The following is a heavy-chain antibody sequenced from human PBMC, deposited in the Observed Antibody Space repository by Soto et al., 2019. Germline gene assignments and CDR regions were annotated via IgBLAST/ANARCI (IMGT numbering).Heavy chain of an antibody. D-gene: IGHD6-19*01. CDR2: ISGSGDST. CDR3: AKDGGRRPSSGSTY. J-gene: IGHJ4*02. Sequence: EVQLLESGGGLVQPGGSLRLSCAASEFTFSSYAMSWVRQAPGKGLEWVSGISGSGDSTYYADSVKGRVTISRDNSKNTLYLQMTSLGAEDTAVYYCAKDGGRRPSSGSTYWGRGTLVTVSS. V-gene: IGHV3-23*01. CDR1: EFTFSSYA.